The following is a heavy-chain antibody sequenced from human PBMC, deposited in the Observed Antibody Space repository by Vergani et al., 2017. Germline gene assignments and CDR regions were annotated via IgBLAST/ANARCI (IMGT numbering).Heavy chain of an antibody. CDR1: GFTFSSYA. CDR2: ISGSGGST. D-gene: IGHD4-17*01. CDR3: ASRGADDYGDYEEWYFDL. V-gene: IGHV3-23*04. Sequence: EVQLVESGGGLVQPGGSLRLSCAASGFTFSSYAMSWVRQAPGKGLEWVSAISGSGGSTYYADSVKGRFTISRDNSKNTLYLQMNSLRAEDTAVYYCASRGADDYGDYEEWYFDLWGRGTLVTVSS. J-gene: IGHJ2*01.